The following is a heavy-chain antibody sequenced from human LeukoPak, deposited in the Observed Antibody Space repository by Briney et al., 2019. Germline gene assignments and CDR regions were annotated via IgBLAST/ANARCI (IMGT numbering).Heavy chain of an antibody. D-gene: IGHD4-17*01. Sequence: SETLSLTCTVSGGYISSTSYFWGWIRQPPGKGLEWIGSIYYRGDTNYNPSLKSRVTISVDTSKNHFSLKLSSVTAADTAVYYCTRYLNYADYTAAFDIWGQGTMVAVSS. J-gene: IGHJ3*02. V-gene: IGHV4-39*02. CDR1: GGYISSTSYF. CDR3: TRYLNYADYTAAFDI. CDR2: IYYRGDT.